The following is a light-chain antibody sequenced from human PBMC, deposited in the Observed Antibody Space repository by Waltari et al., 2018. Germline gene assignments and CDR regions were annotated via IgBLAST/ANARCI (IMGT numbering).Light chain of an antibody. CDR2: EGN. V-gene: IGLV2-23*01. CDR1: SSAVWSYNF. CDR3: YSYAGSGTWV. Sequence: QSALTQPASVSGSPGQSITISCPGTSSAVWSYNFRPWYQQNPGKAPKLMIYEGNKRPSGVSNRFSGSKAGNTASLTISGLQAEDEADYYCYSYAGSGTWVFGGGTKLTVL. J-gene: IGLJ3*02.